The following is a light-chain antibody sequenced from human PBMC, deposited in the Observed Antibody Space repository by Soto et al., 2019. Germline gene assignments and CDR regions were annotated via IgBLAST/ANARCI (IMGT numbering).Light chain of an antibody. Sequence: SALTQPASVSGVPGQAIPISCTGTSSDVGGYNYVSWYQQHPGKAPKLMIYDVSNRPSGVSNRFSGSKSGNTASLTISGLQAEDEADYYCSSYTSSSTLEVFGTGTKVNVL. CDR3: SSYTSSSTLEV. CDR1: SSDVGGYNY. CDR2: DVS. V-gene: IGLV2-14*01. J-gene: IGLJ1*01.